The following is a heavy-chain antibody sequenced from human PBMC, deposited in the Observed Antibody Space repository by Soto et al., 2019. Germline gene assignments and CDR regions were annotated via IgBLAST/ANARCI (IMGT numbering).Heavy chain of an antibody. Sequence: PGGSLRLSCAASGCTFSNYAMRWVRQAPGKGLEWVAVISYDGSNKYYADSVKGRFTISRDNSKNTLYLQMNSLRAEDTAVYYCARDPLWGTAMVLWYFDLWGRGTLVTV. D-gene: IGHD5-18*01. CDR2: ISYDGSNK. CDR1: GCTFSNYA. V-gene: IGHV3-30-3*01. CDR3: ARDPLWGTAMVLWYFDL. J-gene: IGHJ2*01.